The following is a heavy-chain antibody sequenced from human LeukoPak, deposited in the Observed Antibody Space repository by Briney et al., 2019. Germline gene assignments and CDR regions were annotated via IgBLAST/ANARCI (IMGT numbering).Heavy chain of an antibody. D-gene: IGHD2-21*01. CDR2: IIPIFGTA. CDR3: ARASELLDYFDY. J-gene: IGHJ4*02. Sequence: SVKVSCKASGGTFSSYAISWVRQAPGQGLEWMGGIIPIFGTANYAQKFQGRVTITTDESTGTAYMELSSLRSEDTAVYYCARASELLDYFDYWGQGTLVTVSS. V-gene: IGHV1-69*05. CDR1: GGTFSSYA.